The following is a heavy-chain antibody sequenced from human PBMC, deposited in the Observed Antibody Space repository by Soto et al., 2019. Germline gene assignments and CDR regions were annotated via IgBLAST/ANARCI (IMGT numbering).Heavy chain of an antibody. J-gene: IGHJ6*02. CDR1: GYTFTGYY. D-gene: IGHD2-15*01. V-gene: IGHV1-2*04. Sequence: GASVKVSCKASGYTFTGYYMHWVRQAPGQGLEWMGWINPNSGGTNYAQKFQGWVTMTRDTSISTAYMELSRLRSDDTAVYYCARDQKCSGGSCLGYYYYYGMDVWGQGTTVTVSS. CDR3: ARDQKCSGGSCLGYYYYYGMDV. CDR2: INPNSGGT.